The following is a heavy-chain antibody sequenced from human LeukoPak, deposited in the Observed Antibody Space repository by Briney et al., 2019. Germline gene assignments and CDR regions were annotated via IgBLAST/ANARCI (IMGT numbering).Heavy chain of an antibody. Sequence: SGGSLRLSCAASGFTFNTYSMNWVRQAPGKGLEWVSSISSGSGYIYYADSVKGRFTISRDNAKNSLYLQMNSLRAEDTTVYYCARVHSSGLNYYYYYMDVWGKGTTVTVSS. V-gene: IGHV3-21*01. J-gene: IGHJ6*03. CDR1: GFTFNTYS. D-gene: IGHD6-19*01. CDR2: ISSGSGYI. CDR3: ARVHSSGLNYYYYYMDV.